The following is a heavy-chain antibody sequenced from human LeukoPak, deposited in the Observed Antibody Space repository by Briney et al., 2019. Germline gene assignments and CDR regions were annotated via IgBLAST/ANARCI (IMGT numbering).Heavy chain of an antibody. CDR1: GFTFSNYG. J-gene: IGHJ4*02. D-gene: IGHD3-22*01. Sequence: GGSLRLSCAASGFTFSNYGLHWVRQAPGKGLEYVSAISSNGGTTYYANSVKGRFTISRDNSKNTLYLQMGSLRAEDVAVYYCAMGYDSSGYYQYWGQGTLVTVSS. CDR2: ISSNGGTT. CDR3: AMGYDSSGYYQY. V-gene: IGHV3-64*01.